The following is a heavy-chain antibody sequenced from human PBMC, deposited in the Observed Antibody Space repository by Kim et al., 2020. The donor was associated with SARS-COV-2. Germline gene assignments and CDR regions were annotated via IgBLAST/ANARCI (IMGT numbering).Heavy chain of an antibody. CDR1: GGSISSSSYY. CDR2: IYYSGST. CDR3: ARHLTTVVTPLWYFDL. V-gene: IGHV4-39*01. J-gene: IGHJ2*01. D-gene: IGHD4-17*01. Sequence: SETLSLTCTVSGGSISSSSYYWGWIRQPPGKGLEWIGSIYYSGSTYYNPSLKSRVTISVDTSKNQFSLKLSSVTAADTAVYYCARHLTTVVTPLWYFDLWGRGTLVTVSS.